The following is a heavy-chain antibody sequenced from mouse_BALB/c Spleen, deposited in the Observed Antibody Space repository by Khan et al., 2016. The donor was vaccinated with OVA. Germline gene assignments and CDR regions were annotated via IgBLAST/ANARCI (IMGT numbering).Heavy chain of an antibody. V-gene: IGHV1-4*01. CDR3: ARTHER. J-gene: IGHJ2*01. Sequence: QIRLQQSGAELARPGASVKMSCKASGYTFTSYTMHWVKQMPGQGLEWIGYINPSSGYTKYNQKFKDKSTLTADISSSTAYMQLSSLTSEDSAVYYCARTHERWGKGTTLTVSS. CDR2: INPSSGYT. CDR1: GYTFTSYT.